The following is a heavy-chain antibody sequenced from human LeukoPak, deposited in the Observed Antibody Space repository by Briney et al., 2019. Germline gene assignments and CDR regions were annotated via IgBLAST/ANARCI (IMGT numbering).Heavy chain of an antibody. Sequence: SQTLSLTCAISGDSVSSDTSAWNWIRRSPSRGLEWLGRTYYRSKWYNEYADSVRSRINIYPDTSKNHFSLQLISVTPEGTALYYCARDQWALNSWGQGTLVTVSS. CDR3: ARDQWALNS. D-gene: IGHD1-26*01. CDR1: GDSVSSDTSA. J-gene: IGHJ4*02. V-gene: IGHV6-1*01. CDR2: TYYRSKWYN.